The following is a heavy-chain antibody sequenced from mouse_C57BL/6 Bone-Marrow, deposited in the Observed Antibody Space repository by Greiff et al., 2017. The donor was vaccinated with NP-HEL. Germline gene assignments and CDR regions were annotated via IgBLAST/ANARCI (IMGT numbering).Heavy chain of an antibody. CDR3: ARVHYSNYFYAMDY. D-gene: IGHD2-5*01. J-gene: IGHJ4*01. CDR1: GYSFTGYY. CDR2: INPSTGGT. V-gene: IGHV1-42*01. Sequence: VQLQQSGPELVKPGASVKISCKASGYSFTGYYMNWVKQSPEKSLEWIGEINPSTGGTTYNQKFKAKATLTVDKSSSTAYMQLKSLTSEDSAVYYCARVHYSNYFYAMDYWGQGTSVTVSS.